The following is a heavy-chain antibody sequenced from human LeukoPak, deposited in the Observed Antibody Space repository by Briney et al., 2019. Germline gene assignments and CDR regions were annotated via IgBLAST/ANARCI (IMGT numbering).Heavy chain of an antibody. CDR2: IIPIFGTA. Sequence: ASVKVSCKASGGTFSSYAISWVRQAPGQGLEWMGGIIPIFGTANYAQKFQGRVTITTDDSTRTAYMALRSLRSEDTAVYYCAREGRRRRYSYGSNWFDPWSQGTLVTVSS. J-gene: IGHJ5*02. CDR3: AREGRRRRYSYGSNWFDP. CDR1: GGTFSSYA. D-gene: IGHD5-18*01. V-gene: IGHV1-69*05.